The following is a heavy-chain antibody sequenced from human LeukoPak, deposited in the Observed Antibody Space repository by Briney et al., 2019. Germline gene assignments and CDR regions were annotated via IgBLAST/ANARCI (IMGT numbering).Heavy chain of an antibody. Sequence: GGTLRLSCAASGFTFSSYSMSWVRQAPGKGLEWVSGISSNGRSTYYADSVKGRFAISRDNSKNTVYLQMNSLRAEDTAIYYCAKDGDSTGYYSSYYNHMDVWGKGTSVTISS. CDR1: GFTFSSYS. CDR3: AKDGDSTGYYSSYYNHMDV. CDR2: ISSNGRST. V-gene: IGHV3-23*01. D-gene: IGHD3-22*01. J-gene: IGHJ6*03.